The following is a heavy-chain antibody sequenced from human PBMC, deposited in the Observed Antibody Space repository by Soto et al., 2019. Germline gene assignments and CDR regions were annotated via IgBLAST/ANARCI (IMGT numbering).Heavy chain of an antibody. V-gene: IGHV3-23*01. J-gene: IGHJ4*02. Sequence: GGSLRLSCAASGFTFSSYAMSWVRQAPGKGLEWVSALSGSGGSTYYADSVKGRFTISRDNSKNTLYLQMNSLRAEDTAVYYCAVSGPSYSGSYYEVSKEPYFDYWGQGTLVTVSS. CDR3: AVSGPSYSGSYYEVSKEPYFDY. CDR1: GFTFSSYA. CDR2: LSGSGGST. D-gene: IGHD1-26*01.